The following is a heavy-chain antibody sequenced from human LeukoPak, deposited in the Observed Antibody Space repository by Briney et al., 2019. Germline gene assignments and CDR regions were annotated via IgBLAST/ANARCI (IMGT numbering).Heavy chain of an antibody. CDR1: EFTFSDYY. J-gene: IGHJ4*02. V-gene: IGHV3-11*04. Sequence: GGSLRLSCTVSEFTFSDYYTSWFRQAPGKGLGWVSYIVSSGSVKYYADSVKGRFTISRDNAKNSLYLQMNSLRAEDTAVYYCARDGSGSYSASFDYWGQGTLVTVSS. D-gene: IGHD3-10*01. CDR3: ARDGSGSYSASFDY. CDR2: IVSSGSVK.